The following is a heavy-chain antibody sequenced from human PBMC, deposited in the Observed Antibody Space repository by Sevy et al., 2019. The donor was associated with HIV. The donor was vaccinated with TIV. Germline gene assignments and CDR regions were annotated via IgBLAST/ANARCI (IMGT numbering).Heavy chain of an antibody. CDR3: ARGATMTGYFDL. V-gene: IGHV3-30-3*01. CDR2: ISYDGSNK. D-gene: IGHD3-22*01. Sequence: GGSLRLSCAASGFTFSSYAMHWVRQAPGKGLEWVAVISYDGSNKYYADSVKGRFTISSDNSKNTLYLQMNSLRAEDTAVYYWARGATMTGYFDLWGRGTLATVSS. CDR1: GFTFSSYA. J-gene: IGHJ2*01.